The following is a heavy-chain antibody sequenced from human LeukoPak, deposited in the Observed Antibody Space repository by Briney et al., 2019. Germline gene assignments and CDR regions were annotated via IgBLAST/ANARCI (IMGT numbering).Heavy chain of an antibody. D-gene: IGHD3-22*01. CDR3: ARDRRPGGSSGYDY. CDR1: GFTVSSNY. J-gene: IGHJ4*02. Sequence: GGSLRLSCAASGFTVSSNYMSWVRQAPGKGLEWVSVIYSGGSTYYADSVKGRFTISRDNSKNTLYLQMNSLRAEDTAVYYCARDRRPGGSSGYDYWGQGTLVTVSS. CDR2: IYSGGST. V-gene: IGHV3-66*01.